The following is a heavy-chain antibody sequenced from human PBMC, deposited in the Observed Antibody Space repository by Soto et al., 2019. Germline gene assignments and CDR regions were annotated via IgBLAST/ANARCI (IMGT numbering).Heavy chain of an antibody. D-gene: IGHD5-12*01. CDR3: AREGYYSAYNFAHGIQLWSFDF. Sequence: XTLYPPCPLLGXPLITSEWSWVRQPDGKGLELIGRIFSSGSTSFNPSLESRFAMSVGTSKNHFSLNLRDVTAADMDVHYCAREGYYSAYNFAHGIQLWSFDFWGQGALVTVS. V-gene: IGHV4-4*07. J-gene: IGHJ4*02. CDR1: GXPLITSE. CDR2: IFSSGST.